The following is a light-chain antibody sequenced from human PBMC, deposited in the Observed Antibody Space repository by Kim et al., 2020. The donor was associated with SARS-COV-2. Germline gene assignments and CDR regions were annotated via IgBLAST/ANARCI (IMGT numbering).Light chain of an antibody. J-gene: IGLJ1*01. Sequence: QSALTQPASVAGSPGQSITISCTGPSSDVYGFNFVSWYQQYPGKAPKIIIYDVTKRPSGVSNRFSAVRSGNTASLTISGIQAEEEADYFCSSDASNINGIFGTGTKV. CDR2: DVT. V-gene: IGLV2-14*01. CDR1: SSDVYGFNF. CDR3: SSDASNINGI.